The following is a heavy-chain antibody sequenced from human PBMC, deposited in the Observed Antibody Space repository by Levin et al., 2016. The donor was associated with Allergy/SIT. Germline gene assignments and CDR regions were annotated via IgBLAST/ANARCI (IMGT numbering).Heavy chain of an antibody. CDR3: ATGLAVPDLSVDPPSPATSYLTD. Sequence: GESLKISCAVSGLNFAYYDMSWIRQRPGEGLEWVADISSSSSRRRYADSHRHFADSVRGRFSISRDDRLSVLYLQMSRLTVDDTAVYFCATGLAVPDLSVDPPSPATSYLTDWGPGTAVVVSS. CDR1: GLNFAYYD. D-gene: IGHD3-16*02. CDR2: ISSSSSRRRYADSH. V-gene: IGHV3-11*01. J-gene: IGHJ1*01.